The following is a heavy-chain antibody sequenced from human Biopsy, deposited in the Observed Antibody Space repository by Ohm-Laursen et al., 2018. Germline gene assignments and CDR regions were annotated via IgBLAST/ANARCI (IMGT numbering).Heavy chain of an antibody. CDR3: ARQEFATSPLDY. CDR2: IYYSGST. D-gene: IGHD3-10*01. Sequence: GTLSLTCTVSRGSISGSYWTWIRQPPGKGLEWIGSIYYSGSTYYNPSLKSRVTISADRSKNQFSLKLTSVTAADTAMYYCARQEFATSPLDYWGQGSLVTVSS. J-gene: IGHJ4*02. V-gene: IGHV4-39*01. CDR1: RGSISGSY.